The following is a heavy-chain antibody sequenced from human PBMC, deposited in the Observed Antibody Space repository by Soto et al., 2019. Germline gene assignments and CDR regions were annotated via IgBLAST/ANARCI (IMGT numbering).Heavy chain of an antibody. V-gene: IGHV1-69*10. J-gene: IGHJ6*02. Sequence: ASVKVSCKASGGTFSSYAISWVRQAPGQGLEWMGGIIPILGIANYAQKFQGSVTITEDKSTSTAYMELSSLRSEDTAVYCCARGDRSSSSWYYYGMDVWGQGTTVTVSS. D-gene: IGHD6-13*01. CDR2: IIPILGIA. CDR1: GGTFSSYA. CDR3: ARGDRSSSSWYYYGMDV.